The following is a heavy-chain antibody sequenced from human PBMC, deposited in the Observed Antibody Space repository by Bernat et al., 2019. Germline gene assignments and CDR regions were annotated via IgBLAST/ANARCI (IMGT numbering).Heavy chain of an antibody. D-gene: IGHD3-16*01. J-gene: IGHJ4*02. CDR2: MSSGSSTI. CDR1: GFTFTSYR. CDR3: ARDIWGSGRGY. Sequence: EVQLVESGGGLVLPGGSLRLSCVVSGFTFTSYRMNWVRQAPGKGLEWVSYMSSGSSTIYYADSVKGRFTISRDNGKNSLYLQMNSLRAEDTAVYYCARDIWGSGRGYWGQGTLVTVSS. V-gene: IGHV3-48*01.